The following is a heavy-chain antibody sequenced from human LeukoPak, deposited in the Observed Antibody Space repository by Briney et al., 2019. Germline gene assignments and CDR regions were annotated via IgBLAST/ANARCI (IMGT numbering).Heavy chain of an antibody. CDR3: VVGGSPGY. CDR1: GLAFSAYK. CDR2: ISTDGYAT. D-gene: IGHD2-15*01. J-gene: IGHJ4*02. Sequence: GGSMRLSCAASGLAFSAYKMHWVRQAPRKGLVWVSRISTDGYATDYADFVQGRFTASRDNTKNTWSLEMNSLRAEDTAVYYCVVGGSPGYWGQGTLVTVSS. V-gene: IGHV3-74*01.